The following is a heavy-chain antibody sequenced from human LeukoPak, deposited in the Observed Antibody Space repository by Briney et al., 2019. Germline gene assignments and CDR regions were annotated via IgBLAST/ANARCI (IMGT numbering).Heavy chain of an antibody. V-gene: IGHV4-34*01. CDR3: ARREEYYGSGSYLDC. Sequence: SETLSLTCAIYGGSFSNYFWSWIRQPPGKGLEWIGEINHSGSTNYNPSLKSRVTISVDTSKNQFSLKLSSVTAADTAVYYCARREEYYGSGSYLDCWGQETLVTVSS. D-gene: IGHD3-10*01. J-gene: IGHJ4*02. CDR1: GGSFSNYF. CDR2: INHSGST.